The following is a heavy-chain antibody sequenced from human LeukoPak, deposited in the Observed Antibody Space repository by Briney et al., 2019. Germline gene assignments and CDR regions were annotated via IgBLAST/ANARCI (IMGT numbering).Heavy chain of an antibody. V-gene: IGHV3-23*01. Sequence: GGSLRLSCAASGFTFSSYAMSWVRQAPGKGLEWVSAISGSGGSTYYADSVKGRFTISRDNSKNTLYLQMNSLRAEDTAVYYCAKDGILLWIGAPMDVWGKGTTVTVSS. J-gene: IGHJ6*04. D-gene: IGHD3-10*01. CDR1: GFTFSSYA. CDR2: ISGSGGST. CDR3: AKDGILLWIGAPMDV.